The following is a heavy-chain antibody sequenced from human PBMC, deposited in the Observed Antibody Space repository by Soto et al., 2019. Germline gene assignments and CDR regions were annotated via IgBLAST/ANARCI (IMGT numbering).Heavy chain of an antibody. CDR1: GFTLDDYA. Sequence: EVQLVESGGGLVQPGRSLRLSCAASGFTLDDYAMHWVRQAPGKGLEWVSGISWNSGSIGYADSVKGRFTISRDNAKNSLYLQMNSLRAEDTPLYYCANSRSIGSNLAGYWGQGTLVTVSS. D-gene: IGHD4-4*01. CDR3: ANSRSIGSNLAGY. V-gene: IGHV3-9*01. J-gene: IGHJ4*02. CDR2: ISWNSGSI.